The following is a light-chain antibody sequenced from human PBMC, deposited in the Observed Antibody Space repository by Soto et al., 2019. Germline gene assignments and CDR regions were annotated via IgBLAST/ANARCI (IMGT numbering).Light chain of an antibody. Sequence: QSALTQPPSASGSPGQSVTISCTGTSSDVGGYNYVSWYQQHPGKAPKLMIYEVSKRPSGVPDRFSGSKSGNTASLTVSGLQAEDEADYYCVLYTRNDIWEFGGGTQLTVL. CDR2: EVS. J-gene: IGLJ7*01. V-gene: IGLV2-8*01. CDR3: VLYTRNDIWE. CDR1: SSDVGGYNY.